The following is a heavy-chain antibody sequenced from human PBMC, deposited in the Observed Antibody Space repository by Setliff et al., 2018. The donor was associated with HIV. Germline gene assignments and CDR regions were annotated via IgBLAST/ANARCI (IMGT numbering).Heavy chain of an antibody. Sequence: SETLSLTCAVYGGSFSEYYWSWIRQSPGKGLEWIGEINHSGSTHYNPPLKSRATISVDTSKNQFSLRLNSVTAADTAVYYCARDRRGYYYGSGSCYMDVWGTGTTVTVSS. CDR3: ARDRRGYYYGSGSCYMDV. J-gene: IGHJ6*03. CDR1: GGSFSEYY. D-gene: IGHD3-10*01. V-gene: IGHV4-34*01. CDR2: INHSGST.